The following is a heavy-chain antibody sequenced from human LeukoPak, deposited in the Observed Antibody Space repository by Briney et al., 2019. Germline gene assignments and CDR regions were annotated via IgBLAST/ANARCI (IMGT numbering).Heavy chain of an antibody. D-gene: IGHD3-10*01. CDR3: ARGYGSGSYNY. V-gene: IGHV1-69*04. J-gene: IGHJ4*02. Sequence: SVKVSCKASGGTFSSYAISWVRQAPGQGLEWMGRIIPILGIANYAQKFQGRVTITADKSTSTAYMELTSLRSEDTAVYYCARGYGSGSYNYWGQGTLVTVSS. CDR1: GGTFSSYA. CDR2: IIPILGIA.